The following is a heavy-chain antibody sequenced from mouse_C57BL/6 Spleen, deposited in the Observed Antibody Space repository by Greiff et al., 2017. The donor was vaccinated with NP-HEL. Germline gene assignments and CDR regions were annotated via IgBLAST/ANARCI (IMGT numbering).Heavy chain of an antibody. V-gene: IGHV1-15*01. CDR1: GYTFTDYE. J-gene: IGHJ3*01. Sequence: QVQLKESGAELVRPGASVTLSCKASGYTFTDYEMHWVKQTPVHGLEWIGAIDPETGGTAYNQKFKGKAILTADKSSSTAYMELRSLTSEDSAVYYCTRLMVTTMEFAYWGQGTLVTVSA. CDR2: IDPETGGT. CDR3: TRLMVTTMEFAY. D-gene: IGHD2-2*01.